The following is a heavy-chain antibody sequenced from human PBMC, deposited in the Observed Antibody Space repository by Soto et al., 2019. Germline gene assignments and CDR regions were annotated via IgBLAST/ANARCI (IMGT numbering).Heavy chain of an antibody. CDR1: GGSISSGGYY. CDR2: IYYSVST. D-gene: IGHD5-12*01. J-gene: IGHJ2*01. CDR3: ARDSRGEYSGGWYFDL. Sequence: TLYLTCTVSGGSISSGGYYWSWIRQHPGKGLEWIGYIYYSVSTYYNPSLKSRVTISVDTSKNQFSLKLSSVTAADTAVYYCARDSRGEYSGGWYFDLWGRGTLVTGSS. V-gene: IGHV4-31*03.